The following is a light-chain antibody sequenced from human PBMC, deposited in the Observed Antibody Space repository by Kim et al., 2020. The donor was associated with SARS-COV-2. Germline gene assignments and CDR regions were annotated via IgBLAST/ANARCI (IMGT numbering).Light chain of an antibody. Sequence: SPGERATLSCRASQSVSSSSLAWYQQKPGQAPRLLIYSASNRATDIPDRFSGSGSGTDFTLTISRLEPEDFAMYFCQQYGRSPLTFGHGTKVDIK. J-gene: IGKJ1*01. CDR1: QSVSSSS. CDR2: SAS. CDR3: QQYGRSPLT. V-gene: IGKV3-20*01.